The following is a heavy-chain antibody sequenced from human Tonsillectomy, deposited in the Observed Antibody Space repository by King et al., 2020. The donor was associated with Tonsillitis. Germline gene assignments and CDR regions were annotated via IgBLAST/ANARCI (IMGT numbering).Heavy chain of an antibody. Sequence: VQLVESGAEVKKPGASVKVSCKASGYTFTSYGISWVRQAPGQGLEWMGWISAYNGNTNYAQKLQGRVTMTTATSTSTAYMELRSLRSDDTAVYYCARLGIWFGELLFSKLYYWGQGALVTVSS. V-gene: IGHV1-18*01. CDR1: GYTFTSYG. CDR3: ARLGIWFGELLFSKLYY. CDR2: ISAYNGNT. D-gene: IGHD3-10*01. J-gene: IGHJ4*02.